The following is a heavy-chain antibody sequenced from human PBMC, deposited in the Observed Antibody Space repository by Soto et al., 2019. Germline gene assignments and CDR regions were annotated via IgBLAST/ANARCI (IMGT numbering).Heavy chain of an antibody. D-gene: IGHD2-21*02. J-gene: IGHJ6*02. V-gene: IGHV1-69*13. CDR3: ATSGECGGDCSVYGMAV. CDR2: IISIFGTT. Sequence: SVKVSCKASGGTFSTFAISWVRQAPGQGLEWMGGIISIFGTTEYAQKFQGRVTIYADESTSTAYMELSSLRSDDTAVYFCATSGECGGDCSVYGMAVWGQGTTVTVSS. CDR1: GGTFSTFA.